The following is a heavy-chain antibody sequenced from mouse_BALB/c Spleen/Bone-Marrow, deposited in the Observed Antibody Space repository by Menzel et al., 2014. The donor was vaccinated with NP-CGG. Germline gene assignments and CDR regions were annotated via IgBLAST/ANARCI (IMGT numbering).Heavy chain of an antibody. Sequence: QVQLQQSGAELAKPGASVKMSCKASGYTFTSYWMHWVKQRPGQGLEWIGYINPSTGYTEYNQKFKDNATLTADKSSSTAYMQLSSLTSEDSAVYYCARQITTVDYAMDYWGQGTSVTVSS. J-gene: IGHJ4*01. D-gene: IGHD1-1*01. CDR2: INPSTGYT. V-gene: IGHV1-7*01. CDR1: GYTFTSYW. CDR3: ARQITTVDYAMDY.